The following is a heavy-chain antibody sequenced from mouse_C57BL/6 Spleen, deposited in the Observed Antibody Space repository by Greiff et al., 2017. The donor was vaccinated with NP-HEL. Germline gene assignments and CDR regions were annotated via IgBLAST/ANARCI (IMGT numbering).Heavy chain of an antibody. D-gene: IGHD1-1*02. CDR1: GFTFSSYA. V-gene: IGHV5-9-1*02. CDR2: ISSGGDYI. J-gene: IGHJ4*01. CDR3: TREGGYYAMDY. Sequence: EVQRVESGEGLVKPGGSLKLSCAASGFTFSSYAMSWVRQTPEKRLEWVAYISSGGDYIYYADTVKGRFTISRDNARNTLYLQMSSLKSEDTAMYYCTREGGYYAMDYWGQGASVTVSS.